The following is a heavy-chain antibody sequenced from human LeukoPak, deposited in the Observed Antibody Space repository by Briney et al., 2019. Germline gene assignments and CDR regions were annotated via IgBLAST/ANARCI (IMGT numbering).Heavy chain of an antibody. Sequence: GGSLRLSCAASGFTVSSNYMSWVRQAPGKGLEWVSVIYSGGSTYYADSVKGRFTISRDNSKNTLYLQMNSLRAEDTAVYYCARIRGSHYYYYMDVWGKGTTVTVSS. CDR2: IYSGGST. J-gene: IGHJ6*03. CDR1: GFTVSSNY. V-gene: IGHV3-53*01. CDR3: ARIRGSHYYYYMDV. D-gene: IGHD1-26*01.